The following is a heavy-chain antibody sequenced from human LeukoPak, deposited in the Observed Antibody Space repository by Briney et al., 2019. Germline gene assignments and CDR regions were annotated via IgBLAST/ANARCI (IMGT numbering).Heavy chain of an antibody. CDR2: INHSGST. J-gene: IGHJ4*02. Sequence: SETLSLTCAASGYSISSAYYWGWIRQPPGKGLEWIGEINHSGSTNYNPSLKSRVTISVDTSKNQFSLKLSSVAAADTAVYYCARGGYSGYDRLGYWGQGTLVTVSS. CDR3: ARGGYSGYDRLGY. CDR1: GYSISSAYY. D-gene: IGHD5-12*01. V-gene: IGHV4-38-2*01.